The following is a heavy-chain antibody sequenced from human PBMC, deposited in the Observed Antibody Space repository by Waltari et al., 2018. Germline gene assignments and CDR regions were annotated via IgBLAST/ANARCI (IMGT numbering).Heavy chain of an antibody. D-gene: IGHD4-17*01. CDR1: GFFFNSYN. CDR3: AKLPTNGDYGKHFDY. CDR2: ISSSRYI. V-gene: IGHV3-21*01. J-gene: IGHJ4*02. Sequence: EVQLVASGGGLVTPGESLRASCSASGFFFNSYNITWVRHAAGKGLEWGSHISSSRYIHYADSVKGRFTISRDNTENSVYLQMNSLRAEDTAVYYCAKLPTNGDYGKHFDYWGQGTLVTVSS.